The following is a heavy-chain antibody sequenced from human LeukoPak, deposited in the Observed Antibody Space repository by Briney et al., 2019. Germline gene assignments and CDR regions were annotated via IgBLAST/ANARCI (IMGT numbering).Heavy chain of an antibody. CDR3: ARHFSSYSSSSRLAY. Sequence: GESLKISCKGSGYSFTSYWISWVRQMPGKGLEWMGRIDPSDSYTNYSPSFQGRVTISADKSITTAYLQWSSLKASDTAMYYCARHFSSYSSSSRLAYWGQGTLVTVSS. CDR2: IDPSDSYT. J-gene: IGHJ4*02. D-gene: IGHD6-13*01. CDR1: GYSFTSYW. V-gene: IGHV5-10-1*01.